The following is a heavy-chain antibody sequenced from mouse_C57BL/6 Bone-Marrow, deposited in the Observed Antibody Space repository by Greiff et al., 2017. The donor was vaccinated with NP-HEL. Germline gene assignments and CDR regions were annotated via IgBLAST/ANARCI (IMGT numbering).Heavy chain of an antibody. CDR2: INPYNGGT. D-gene: IGHD1-1*01. CDR3: ARSCYGSSYRYFDV. J-gene: IGHJ1*03. CDR1: GYTFTDYY. Sequence: VQLQQSGPVLVKPGASVKMSCKASGYTFTDYYINWVKQSHGKSLEWIGVINPYNGGTSYNQKFKGKATLTVDTSSSTAYMELNSLTSEDSADYYCARSCYGSSYRYFDVWGTGTTVTVSS. V-gene: IGHV1-19*01.